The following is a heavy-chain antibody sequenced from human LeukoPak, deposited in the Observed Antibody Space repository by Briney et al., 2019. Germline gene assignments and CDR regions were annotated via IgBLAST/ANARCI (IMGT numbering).Heavy chain of an antibody. Sequence: SETLSLTCTVSGDSISSYYWSWIRQSPGKALESIGYVYYSGSTNYNPSLKSRVTISIDMSKNQFSLKLNSVTAADTAVYYCARAAYSRGFYFFDFWGQGTLVTVSS. CDR1: GDSISSYY. J-gene: IGHJ4*02. CDR3: ARAAYSRGFYFFDF. D-gene: IGHD3-22*01. CDR2: VYYSGST. V-gene: IGHV4-59*01.